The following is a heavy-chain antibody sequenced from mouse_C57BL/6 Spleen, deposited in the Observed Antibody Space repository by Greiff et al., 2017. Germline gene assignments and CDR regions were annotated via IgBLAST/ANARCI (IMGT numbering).Heavy chain of an antibody. CDR1: GYTFTDHT. Sequence: QVQLQQSDAELVKPGASVKISCKVSGYTFTDHTIHWMKQRPEQGLEWIGYIYPRDGSTKYNEKFKGKATLTADKSASTAYMQLNSLTSEDSAVYFCARQLRLRSYYYAMDYWGQGTSGTVAS. CDR3: ARQLRLRSYYYAMDY. V-gene: IGHV1-78*01. CDR2: IYPRDGST. D-gene: IGHD3-2*02. J-gene: IGHJ4*01.